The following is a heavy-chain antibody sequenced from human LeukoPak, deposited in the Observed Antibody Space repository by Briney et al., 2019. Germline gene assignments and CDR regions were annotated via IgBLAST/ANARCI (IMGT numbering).Heavy chain of an antibody. D-gene: IGHD1-20*01. CDR1: GFTFSDAW. V-gene: IGHV3-15*01. CDR2: IKSKIDGGTT. Sequence: MSGGSLRLSCAASGFTFSDAWMSWVRQAPGKGLEWVGRIKSKIDGGTTDYAAPVKGRFTISRDDSKNTLFLQMNSLKTEDTAVYYCTTGLTGSRGHWGQGTLVTVSS. CDR3: TTGLTGSRGH. J-gene: IGHJ4*02.